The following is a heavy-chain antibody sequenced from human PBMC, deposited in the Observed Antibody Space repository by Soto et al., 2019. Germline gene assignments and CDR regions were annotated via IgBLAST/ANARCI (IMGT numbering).Heavy chain of an antibody. J-gene: IGHJ6*02. V-gene: IGHV4-31*03. CDR3: ARGSAGRFLGVYYGVDV. D-gene: IGHD3-3*01. Sequence: QVQLQESGPGLVKPSQTLSLTCTVSGGSISSGAYHWNWIRHHPGKGLAWIGYIYYNGATNYNSSLQSRVDISLDTSRNQFSLRLTSVTAADTAVYFCARGSAGRFLGVYYGVDVWGPGTTVTVSS. CDR1: GGSISSGAYH. CDR2: IYYNGAT.